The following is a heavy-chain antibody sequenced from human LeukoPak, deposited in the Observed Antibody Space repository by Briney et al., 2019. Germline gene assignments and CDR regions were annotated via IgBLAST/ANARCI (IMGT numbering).Heavy chain of an antibody. J-gene: IGHJ5*02. V-gene: IGHV4-59*08. CDR2: IYYSGST. D-gene: IGHD4-17*01. Sequence: SETLSLTCTVSGGSISSYYWSWIRQPPGKGLEWIGYIYYSGSTNYNPSLKSRVTISVDTSKNQFSLKLSSVTAADTAVYYCARLSLGYGDFHVQWFDPWGQGTLVTVSS. CDR1: GGSISSYY. CDR3: ARLSLGYGDFHVQWFDP.